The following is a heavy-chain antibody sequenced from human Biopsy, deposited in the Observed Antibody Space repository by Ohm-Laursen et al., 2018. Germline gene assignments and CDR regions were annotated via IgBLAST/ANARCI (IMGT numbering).Heavy chain of an antibody. CDR2: NIPILGTG. Sequence: ASVKASCKAPGGTFSNYGVNWVRQAPGQGLEWLGGNIPILGTGNYAQKFQDRVTVAADTSTSTATMELRSLRSDDTAVYYCATKLTGYFHHWGQRTLVIVSS. CDR3: ATKLTGYFHH. J-gene: IGHJ1*01. CDR1: GGTFSNYG. V-gene: IGHV1-69*10. D-gene: IGHD3-9*01.